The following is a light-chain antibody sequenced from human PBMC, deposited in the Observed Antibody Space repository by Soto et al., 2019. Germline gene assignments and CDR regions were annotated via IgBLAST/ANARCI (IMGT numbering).Light chain of an antibody. CDR1: QSVSSRY. CDR3: QLYGSSPSWT. CDR2: GAS. J-gene: IGKJ1*01. V-gene: IGKV3-20*01. Sequence: EIVLTQSPGTLSLSPGERATLSCRASQSVSSRYLAWYQQKPGQAPRLLIYGASSRATGIPDRISGSGSGTDFTLTTSRLEPEDSAVYFCQLYGSSPSWTFGQGTKVEI.